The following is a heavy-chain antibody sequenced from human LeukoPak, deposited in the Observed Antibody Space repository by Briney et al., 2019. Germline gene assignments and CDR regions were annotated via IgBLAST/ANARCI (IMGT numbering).Heavy chain of an antibody. D-gene: IGHD6-13*01. V-gene: IGHV3-23*01. CDR2: ISGSGGST. CDR3: AHISSSWPDY. Sequence: PGGSLRLSCAASGFTFSSYAMSWVRQAPGNGLEWVSAISGSGGSTYYADSVKGRFTISRDNSKYTLYLQMNSLRAEDTAVYYCAHISSSWPDYWGQGTLVTVSS. J-gene: IGHJ4*02. CDR1: GFTFSSYA.